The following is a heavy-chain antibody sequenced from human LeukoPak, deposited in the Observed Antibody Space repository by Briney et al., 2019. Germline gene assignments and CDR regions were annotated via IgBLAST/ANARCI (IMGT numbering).Heavy chain of an antibody. V-gene: IGHV4-4*07. CDR2: IYSSGST. Sequence: SETLSLTCTVSGGSISGYHWSWIRQAAGKGLEWIGRIYSSGSTNYNPSLKSRVIMSVDTSKNQLSLKLSSVTAADTAVYYCARAQAGTFSRFDPWGQGTLVTVSP. D-gene: IGHD6-19*01. CDR1: GGSISGYH. J-gene: IGHJ5*02. CDR3: ARAQAGTFSRFDP.